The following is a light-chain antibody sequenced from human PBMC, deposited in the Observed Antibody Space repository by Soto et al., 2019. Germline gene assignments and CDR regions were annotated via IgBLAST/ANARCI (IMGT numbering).Light chain of an antibody. CDR3: QQYNGYSPPWT. CDR1: QSISSW. Sequence: DIQMTQSPSTLSASVGDRVTITCRASQSISSWLAWYQQKPGKAPKLLIYKASSLASGVPSRFSGSGSGTEFTLAISSLQPDAFSTYNCQQYNGYSPPWTFGQGTKVEIK. CDR2: KAS. V-gene: IGKV1-5*03. J-gene: IGKJ1*01.